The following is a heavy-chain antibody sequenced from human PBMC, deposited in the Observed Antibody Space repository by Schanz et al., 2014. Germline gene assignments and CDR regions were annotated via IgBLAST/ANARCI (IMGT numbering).Heavy chain of an antibody. CDR1: GFTFSSFW. Sequence: EVQLVESGGGLVQPGGSLRLSCAASGFTFSSFWMSWVRQAPGKGLEWVSAINTADTTYYADSVKGRFTVSRDNSKNTVYLHMNSLRDEDTAVYYCAKDMNREATAPESWGQGTLVTVSS. D-gene: IGHD5-12*01. CDR2: INTADTT. CDR3: AKDMNREATAPES. V-gene: IGHV3-23*04. J-gene: IGHJ5*02.